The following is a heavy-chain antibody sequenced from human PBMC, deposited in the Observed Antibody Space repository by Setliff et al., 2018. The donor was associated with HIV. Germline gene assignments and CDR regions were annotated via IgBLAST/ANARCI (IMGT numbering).Heavy chain of an antibody. CDR3: ARGALLAVFDFDH. CDR2: INVGKGDT. CDR1: GYTFTTYS. Sequence: ASVKVSCKASGYTFTTYSIHWVRQAPGQSLEWMGWINVGKGDTKYSQELQGRITITRDTSANTAYMELSSLRSDDTAIYFCARGALLAVFDFDHWGHGTLVTVSS. D-gene: IGHD3-10*01. V-gene: IGHV1-3*01. J-gene: IGHJ4*01.